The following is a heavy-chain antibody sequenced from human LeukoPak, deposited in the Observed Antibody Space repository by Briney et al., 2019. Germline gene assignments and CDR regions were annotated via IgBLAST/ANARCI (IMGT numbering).Heavy chain of an antibody. CDR1: GFIFRNYW. CDR3: AKVMHYDFWSGYSIFDY. J-gene: IGHJ4*02. V-gene: IGHV3-7*03. Sequence: PGGSLRLSCAASGFIFRNYWMNWVRQAPGKGLEWVANIKQDGSEKYYVDSVTGRFTISRDNSKNTLYLQMNSLRAEDTAVYYCAKVMHYDFWSGYSIFDYWGQGTLVTVSS. D-gene: IGHD3-3*01. CDR2: IKQDGSEK.